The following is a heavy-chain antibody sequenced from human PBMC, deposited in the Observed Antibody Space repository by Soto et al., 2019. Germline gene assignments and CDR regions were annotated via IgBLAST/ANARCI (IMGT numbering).Heavy chain of an antibody. V-gene: IGHV1-2*02. CDR1: GYTFTDYY. CDR2: INDSSGAT. CDR3: ARDSAAAAGLSFDS. Sequence: QVQLVQSGAEVKTPGASVRVSCKASGYTFTDYYMHWVRRAPGQGLEWMGWINDSSGATRYSQRLQGRVTLTRNTSISTAYMELSSLRSDDTAVYYCARDSAAAAGLSFDSWGQGTLVTVSS. J-gene: IGHJ4*02. D-gene: IGHD6-13*01.